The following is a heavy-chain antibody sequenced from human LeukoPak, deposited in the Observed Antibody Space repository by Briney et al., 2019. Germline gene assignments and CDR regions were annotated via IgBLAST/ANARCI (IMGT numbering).Heavy chain of an antibody. CDR2: IKQDGSEK. D-gene: IGHD6-25*01. Sequence: PGGSLRLSCAASGFTFSSYWMSWVRQAPGKGLEWVANIKQDGSEKYYVDSVKGRFTISRDNAKNSLYLEMNSLRAEDTAVYYCTKEGQRHYPAYWGQGTLVTVSS. V-gene: IGHV3-7*01. J-gene: IGHJ4*02. CDR3: TKEGQRHYPAY. CDR1: GFTFSSYW.